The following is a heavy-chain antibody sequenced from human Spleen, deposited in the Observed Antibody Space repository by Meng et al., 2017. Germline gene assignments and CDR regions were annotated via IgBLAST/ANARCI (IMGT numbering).Heavy chain of an antibody. CDR3: ASMVATSVHFDY. D-gene: IGHD5-12*01. CDR1: GFTFSDYC. V-gene: IGHV3-11*01. CDR2: IGSRGTTI. Sequence: GESLKISCAASGFTFSDYCMGWIRRAPGKGLEWVSYIGSRGTTIFYADSVRGRFTISRDNARNSLYLQMNSLRGDDTAVYYCASMVATSVHFDYWGPGTLVTVSS. J-gene: IGHJ4*02.